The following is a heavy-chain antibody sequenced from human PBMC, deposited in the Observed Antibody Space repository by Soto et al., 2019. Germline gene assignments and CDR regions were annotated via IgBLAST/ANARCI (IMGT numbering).Heavy chain of an antibody. CDR2: ISVSDAFI. D-gene: IGHD1-20*01. V-gene: IGHV3-23*01. CDR1: GFNVGAFA. CDR3: SRETVAGITGLDY. Sequence: GSLRLSCAASGFNVGAFAVNWVRQAPGKGLEWVSGISVSDAFIYYADSVRGRFSISRDASENILYLQMNSLRVDDTALYYCSRETVAGITGLDYWGPGTLVTVSS. J-gene: IGHJ4*02.